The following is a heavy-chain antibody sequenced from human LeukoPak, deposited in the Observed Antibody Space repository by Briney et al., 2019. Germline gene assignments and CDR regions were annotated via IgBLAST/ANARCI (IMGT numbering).Heavy chain of an antibody. D-gene: IGHD4-17*01. J-gene: IGHJ4*02. Sequence: GASVTVSCKASGGSFNDYAFSWVRQAPGQGLEWMGGIIPLFGTPIYAQQFQGRFTITTDESTSTAYMELSSLTSEDTAVYYCARERTTETTWGYFDYWGQGTLVTVSS. CDR3: ARERTTETTWGYFDY. V-gene: IGHV1-69*05. CDR2: IIPLFGTP. CDR1: GGSFNDYA.